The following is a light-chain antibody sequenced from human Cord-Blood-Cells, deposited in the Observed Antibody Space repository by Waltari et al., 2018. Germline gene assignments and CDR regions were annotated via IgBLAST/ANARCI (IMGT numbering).Light chain of an antibody. CDR1: QSISSY. J-gene: IGKJ5*01. CDR2: AAS. V-gene: IGKV1-39*01. Sequence: DIQMTQSPSSLSASVGDRVTITCRASQSISSYLNWYQQKPGKAPKLLIYAASSLQSGVPSRFSGSGSVTDVTLTISSLQPEDFATYYCQQSYSTPITFGQGTRLEIK. CDR3: QQSYSTPIT.